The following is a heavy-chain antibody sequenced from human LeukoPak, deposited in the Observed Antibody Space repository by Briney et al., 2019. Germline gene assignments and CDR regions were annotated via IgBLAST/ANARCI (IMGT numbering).Heavy chain of an antibody. J-gene: IGHJ3*02. D-gene: IGHD2-21*01. Sequence: SDSVKGRFTISRDTSKSSLYVQMNSVTAEDTAVYYCAKVGAYCGGDCPYAFDIWGQGTMVTVSS. V-gene: IGHV3-23*01. CDR3: AKVGAYCGGDCPYAFDI.